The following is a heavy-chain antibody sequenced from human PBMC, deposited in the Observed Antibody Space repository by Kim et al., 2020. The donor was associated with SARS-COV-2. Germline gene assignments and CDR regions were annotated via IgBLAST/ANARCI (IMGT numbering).Heavy chain of an antibody. J-gene: IGHJ4*02. D-gene: IGHD6-19*01. Sequence: KCSQKFQGRVTITRDTSASTAYMELSSLRSEDTAVYYCAREEAVASLGDYWGQGTLVTVSS. CDR3: AREEAVASLGDY. V-gene: IGHV1-3*01.